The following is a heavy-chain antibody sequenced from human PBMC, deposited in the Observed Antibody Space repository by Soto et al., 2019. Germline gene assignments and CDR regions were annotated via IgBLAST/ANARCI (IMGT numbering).Heavy chain of an antibody. V-gene: IGHV3-73*01. Sequence: GGSLRLSCAASGFTLSGSAMHWVRQASGKGLEWVGRIRSKANSYATAYAASVKGRFTISRDDSKNTAYLQMNSLKTEDTAVYYCTSSGGVVDIDYWGQGTLVTVSS. CDR2: IRSKANSYAT. J-gene: IGHJ4*02. D-gene: IGHD3-3*01. CDR3: TSSGGVVDIDY. CDR1: GFTLSGSA.